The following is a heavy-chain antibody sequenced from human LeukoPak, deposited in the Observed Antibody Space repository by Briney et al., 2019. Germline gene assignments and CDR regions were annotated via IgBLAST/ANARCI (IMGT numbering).Heavy chain of an antibody. CDR1: GGSISSSSYY. CDR2: NYYSGST. V-gene: IGHV4-39*07. CDR3: ARKDCSSTSCYDGAFGYGMDV. J-gene: IGHJ6*02. D-gene: IGHD2-2*01. Sequence: SETLSLTCTVSGGSISSSSYYWGWIRQPPGKGLEWIGSNYYSGSTYYNPSLKSRVTISVDTSKNQFSLKLSSVTAADTAVYYCARKDCSSTSCYDGAFGYGMDVWGQGTTVTVSS.